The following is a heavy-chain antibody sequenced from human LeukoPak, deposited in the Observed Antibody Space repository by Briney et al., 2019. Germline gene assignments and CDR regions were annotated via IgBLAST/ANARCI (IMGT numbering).Heavy chain of an antibody. D-gene: IGHD3-10*01. J-gene: IGHJ3*02. CDR1: GGTFSNYG. CDR3: ARDPRVSMVRGVITTLAFDI. CDR2: IIPILGTA. V-gene: IGHV1-69*04. Sequence: ASVNVSCKASGGTFSNYGISWVRQAPGQGLEWMGRIIPILGTANYAQKFQGRVTITADKSTSTAYMELSSLRSEDTAVYYCARDPRVSMVRGVITTLAFDIWGQGTMVTVSS.